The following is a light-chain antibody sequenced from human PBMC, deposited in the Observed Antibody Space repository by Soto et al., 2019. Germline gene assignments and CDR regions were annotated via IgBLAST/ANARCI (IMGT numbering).Light chain of an antibody. CDR1: QSLLHSNGYNY. J-gene: IGKJ1*01. CDR3: MQALQTLWT. CDR2: LGS. Sequence: DIVMTQSPLSLPVTPGEPASISCRSSQSLLHSNGYNYLDWYLQKPGQSPQLLIYLGSNRASGVPDRFSGSGSGTDFTLKISRVEAEDVGVYYCMQALQTLWTFGKGTKVDIK. V-gene: IGKV2-28*01.